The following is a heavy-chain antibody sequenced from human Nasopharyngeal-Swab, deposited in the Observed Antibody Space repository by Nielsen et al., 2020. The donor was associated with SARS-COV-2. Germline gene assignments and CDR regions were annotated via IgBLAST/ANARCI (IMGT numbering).Heavy chain of an antibody. CDR2: FDPEDGET. D-gene: IGHD7-27*01. CDR3: ARVPISTGGYYYYYYYMDV. J-gene: IGHJ6*03. V-gene: IGHV1-24*01. Sequence: WVRQAPGQGLEWMGGFDPEDGETIYAQKFQGRVTMTEDTSTDTAYMELSSLRSEDTAVYYCARVPISTGGYYYYYYYMDVWGKGTTVTVSS.